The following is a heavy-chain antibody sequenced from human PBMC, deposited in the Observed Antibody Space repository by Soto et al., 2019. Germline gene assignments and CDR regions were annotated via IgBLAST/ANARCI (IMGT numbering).Heavy chain of an antibody. J-gene: IGHJ4*02. CDR1: GFTFISYA. CDR2: IGGSGGST. V-gene: IGHV3-23*01. D-gene: IGHD3-10*01. CDR3: AKDSLNRHTTVRGGFDF. Sequence: EVQLLESGGGLAQPGGSLRLSCAASGFTFISYAMSWVRQAPGKGLEWVSGIGGSGGSTYHADSVKGRFTISRDNSKNTLYLLMNSLRADDTAVYYCAKDSLNRHTTVRGGFDFWGQGTLVTVSS.